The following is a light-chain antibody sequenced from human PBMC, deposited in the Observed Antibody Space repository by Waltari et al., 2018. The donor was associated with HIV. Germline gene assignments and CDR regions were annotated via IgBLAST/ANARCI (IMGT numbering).Light chain of an antibody. J-gene: IGLJ1*01. CDR3: AAWDDSLSGFYV. Sequence: QSVLTQPPSASGTPGQRVTIRCSGSSFNIGSTFVYWYQQLPGPAPKLLSYRNNHRPAGVADRFAGSKSVTSASLAISVLRSEDEADYYCAAWDDSLSGFYVVGTGTKVTVL. CDR2: RNN. V-gene: IGLV1-47*01. CDR1: SFNIGSTF.